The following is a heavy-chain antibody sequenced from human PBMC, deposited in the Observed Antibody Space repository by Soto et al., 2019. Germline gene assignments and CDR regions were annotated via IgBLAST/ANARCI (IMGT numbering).Heavy chain of an antibody. CDR1: GVESSDAW. CDR3: TANDY. Sequence: GGSLRLSCRASGVESSDAWMTWVRQAPGKGLEWVGRIKDRSDGETADYAAPVKGRFVMSRDDSKSTLYLHMSSLKSDDTAVYYCTANDYWGQGTLVTVSS. J-gene: IGHJ4*02. CDR2: IKDRSDGETA. V-gene: IGHV3-15*01.